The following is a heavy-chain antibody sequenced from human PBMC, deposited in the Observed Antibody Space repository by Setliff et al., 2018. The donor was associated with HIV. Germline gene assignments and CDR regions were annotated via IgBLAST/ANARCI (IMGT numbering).Heavy chain of an antibody. CDR3: ARRMDNSGSFPDKNWFDT. CDR1: GGSISSYY. D-gene: IGHD3-10*01. Sequence: SETLSLTCTVSGGSISSYYWSWIRQPAGKGLEWIGRIYTSGSTKYNPSLQSRVTMSIDTSKNQFSLKLTSVTAADTAVYYCARRMDNSGSFPDKNWFDTWGQGSLVTVSS. CDR2: IYTSGST. J-gene: IGHJ5*02. V-gene: IGHV4-4*07.